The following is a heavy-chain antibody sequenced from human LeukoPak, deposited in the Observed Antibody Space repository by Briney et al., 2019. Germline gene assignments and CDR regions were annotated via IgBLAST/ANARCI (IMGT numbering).Heavy chain of an antibody. Sequence: GGSLRLSCAASGFTFSSYGMHWVRQAPGKGLEWVAVISYDGSNKYYADSVKGRFTISRDNSKNTLYLQMNSLRAEDTAAYYCAKDRQRGYSYGSYYFDYWGQGTLVTVSS. D-gene: IGHD5-18*01. CDR3: AKDRQRGYSYGSYYFDY. V-gene: IGHV3-30*18. CDR1: GFTFSSYG. CDR2: ISYDGSNK. J-gene: IGHJ4*02.